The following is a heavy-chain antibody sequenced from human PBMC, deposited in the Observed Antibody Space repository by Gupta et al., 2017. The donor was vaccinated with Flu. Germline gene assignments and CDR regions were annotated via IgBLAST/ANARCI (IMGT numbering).Heavy chain of an antibody. CDR2: ISYDGSSQ. V-gene: IGHV3-30*18. D-gene: IGHD2-15*01. J-gene: IGHJ6*02. CDR3: AKGTTYCSGAICYANYGTDV. CDR1: GFTFSSYG. Sequence: QVQLVESGGGVVQPGRSLRLSCAASGFTFSSYGMHWVRQAPGTGLKWVAAISYDGSSQHYADSVKGRFAISRDNSRSTLYLQMDSVRAEDTAVYYCAKGTTYCSGAICYANYGTDVWGQGTTVTVSS.